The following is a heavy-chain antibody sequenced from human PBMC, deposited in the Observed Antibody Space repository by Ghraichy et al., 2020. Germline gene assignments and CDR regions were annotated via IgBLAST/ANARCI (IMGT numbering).Heavy chain of an antibody. J-gene: IGHJ4*02. Sequence: GGSLRLSCAGSGFTFRNYPMHWVRQAPGKGLEWVAVISYDGANKYYADSVKGRFTISRDTSKNTLYLQVNSLRVEDTAIYYCARQGLTGRHQLFDYWGQGTRLTVSS. D-gene: IGHD6-13*01. CDR2: ISYDGANK. V-gene: IGHV3-30-3*01. CDR3: ARQGLTGRHQLFDY. CDR1: GFTFRNYP.